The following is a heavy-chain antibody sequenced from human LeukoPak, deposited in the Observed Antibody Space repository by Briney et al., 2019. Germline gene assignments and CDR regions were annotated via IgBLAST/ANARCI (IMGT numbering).Heavy chain of an antibody. CDR2: IWYDGSNK. J-gene: IGHJ6*03. V-gene: IGHV3-33*06. CDR1: GFTFSSYG. CDR3: AKARRNYYYYMDV. Sequence: GGSLRLSCAASGFTFSSYGMHWVRQAPGKGLEWVAVIWYDGSNKYYADSVKGRFTISRDNSKNTLYLQMNSLRAEDTAVYYCAKARRNYYYYMDVWSKGTTVTVSS.